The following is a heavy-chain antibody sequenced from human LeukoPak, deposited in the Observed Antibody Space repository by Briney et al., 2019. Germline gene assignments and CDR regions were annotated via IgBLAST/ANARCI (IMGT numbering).Heavy chain of an antibody. V-gene: IGHV4-59*08. J-gene: IGHJ5*02. CDR1: GGSISSYY. CDR2: IYYSGST. D-gene: IGHD6-13*01. Sequence: SETLSLTCTVSGGSISSYYWSWIRQPPGKGLEWIGYIYYSGSTNYNPSLKSRVTISVDTSKNQFSLKLSSVTAADTAVYYWARLPYSSSWYWFDPWGQGTLVTVSS. CDR3: ARLPYSSSWYWFDP.